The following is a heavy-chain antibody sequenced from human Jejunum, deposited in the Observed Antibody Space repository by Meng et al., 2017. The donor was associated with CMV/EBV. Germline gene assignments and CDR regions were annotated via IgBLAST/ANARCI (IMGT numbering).Heavy chain of an antibody. CDR2: LSYDGSNK. J-gene: IGHJ4*02. Sequence: YAMHWVSQAPGQGLELVAALSYDGSNKWYTDSDSVRGRLTISRDNSKNTLYLEVDSLRVEDTAVYYCGRGQRYRDYCSEGYCGGDYWGQGTRVTVSS. V-gene: IGHV3-30*04. CDR1: YA. D-gene: IGHD2-15*01. CDR3: GRGQRYRDYCSEGYCGGDY.